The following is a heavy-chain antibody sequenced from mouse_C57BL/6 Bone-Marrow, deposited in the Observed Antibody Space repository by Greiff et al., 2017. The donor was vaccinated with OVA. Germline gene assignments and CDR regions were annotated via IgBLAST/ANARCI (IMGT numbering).Heavy chain of an antibody. CDR1: GYSITSDY. D-gene: IGHD2-10*01. Sequence: EVKLVESGPGLAKPSQTLSLTCSVTGYSITSDYWNWLRKFPGNKLEYMGYISYSGSTYYNPSLKSRISITRDTSKNQYYLQLNSVTTEDTATYYCARSSAYYGNYGYFDVWGTGTTVTVSS. CDR3: ARSSAYYGNYGYFDV. CDR2: ISYSGST. J-gene: IGHJ1*03. V-gene: IGHV3-8*01.